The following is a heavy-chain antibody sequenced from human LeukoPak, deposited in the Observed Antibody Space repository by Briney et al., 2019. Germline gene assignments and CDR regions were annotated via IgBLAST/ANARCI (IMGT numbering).Heavy chain of an antibody. Sequence: ASVKVSCKASGYTFTDYYMHLVRQAPGQGLEWIGWINPNSGGTNYAQKFQGRVTMTRDTSISTAYMELSRLRSDDTAVYYCARYYYDTSSVFDVWGQGTRVTVSS. CDR3: ARYYYDTSSVFDV. J-gene: IGHJ3*01. CDR2: INPNSGGT. V-gene: IGHV1-2*02. CDR1: GYTFTDYY. D-gene: IGHD3-22*01.